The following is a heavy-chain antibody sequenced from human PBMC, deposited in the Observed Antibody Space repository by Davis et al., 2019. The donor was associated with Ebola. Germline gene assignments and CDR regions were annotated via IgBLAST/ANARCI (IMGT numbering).Heavy chain of an antibody. CDR2: IYAGGNT. J-gene: IGHJ4*02. CDR1: GLSVNNNY. Sequence: GGSLRLSCAASGLSVNNNYMTWVRQAPGKGLEWVSIIYAGGNTYYADSVKGRFTISRDKSGNTLYLQMDSLRADDTAVYYCARGPILAALDYWGQGTLVIVSS. CDR3: ARGPILAALDY. D-gene: IGHD6-6*01. V-gene: IGHV3-53*01.